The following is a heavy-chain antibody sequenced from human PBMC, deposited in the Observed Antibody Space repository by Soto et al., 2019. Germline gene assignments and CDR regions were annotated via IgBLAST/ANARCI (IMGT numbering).Heavy chain of an antibody. V-gene: IGHV3-23*01. CDR3: AKGAMPRLYYYYMDV. CDR2: ISGSGGST. D-gene: IGHD2-2*01. CDR1: GFTFSSYA. J-gene: IGHJ6*03. Sequence: GGSLRLSCAASGFTFSSYAMSWVRQAPWKGLEWVSAISGSGGSTYYADSVKGRFTISRDNSKNTLYLQMNSLRAEDTAVYYCAKGAMPRLYYYYMDVWGKGTTVTVSS.